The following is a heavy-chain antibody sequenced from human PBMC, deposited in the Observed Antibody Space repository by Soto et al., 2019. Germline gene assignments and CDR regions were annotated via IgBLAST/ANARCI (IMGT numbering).Heavy chain of an antibody. J-gene: IGHJ3*02. CDR3: ASWGIVGATLDAFDI. CDR2: IYYSGST. CDR1: RGSISSYY. V-gene: IGHV4-59*01. D-gene: IGHD1-26*01. Sequence: PSETLSLTCTVSRGSISSYYWSWIRQPPGKGLEWIGYIYYSGSTNYNPSLKSRVTISVDTSKNQFSLKLSSVTAADTAVYYCASWGIVGATLDAFDIWGQGTMVT.